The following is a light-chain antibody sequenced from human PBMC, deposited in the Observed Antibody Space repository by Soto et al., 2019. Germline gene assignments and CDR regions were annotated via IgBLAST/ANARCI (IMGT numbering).Light chain of an antibody. J-gene: IGKJ1*01. Sequence: EIVWTQSPGTLSLSPGERATLSCRASQSVSSSFSAWYQQKPGKAPRLLIYGASSRATGIPDRFSGSGSWTDFTLTSSRLEPEDFAVYYCQQYGSSPVTFGQATKVEIK. CDR2: GAS. CDR1: QSVSSSF. V-gene: IGKV3-20*01. CDR3: QQYGSSPVT.